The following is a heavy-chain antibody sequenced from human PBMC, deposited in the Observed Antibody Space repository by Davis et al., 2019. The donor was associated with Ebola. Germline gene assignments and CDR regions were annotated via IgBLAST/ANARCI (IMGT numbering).Heavy chain of an antibody. D-gene: IGHD4-11*01. V-gene: IGHV3-48*02. Sequence: GESLKISCAASGFTFSSYSMNWVRQAPGKGLEWVSYISSSSSTIYYADSVKGRFTISRDNAKNSLYLQMNSLRDEDTAVYYCTVTTTHDDYWGQGTLVTVSS. CDR1: GFTFSSYS. CDR2: ISSSSSTI. J-gene: IGHJ4*02. CDR3: TVTTTHDDY.